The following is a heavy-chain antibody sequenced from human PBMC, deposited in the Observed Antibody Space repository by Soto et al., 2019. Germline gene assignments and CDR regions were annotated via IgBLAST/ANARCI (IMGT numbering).Heavy chain of an antibody. CDR3: ARLDTAMTSAYYYGMDV. J-gene: IGHJ6*02. D-gene: IGHD5-18*01. CDR2: TYPEDSQT. V-gene: IGHV5-51*01. Sequence: PGESLKISCKASGYSFTSYWIGWVRQISGKGLEWMGITYPEDSQTLYSPSFQGQVTISADKSISTAYLQWSSLKASDTAMYYCARLDTAMTSAYYYGMDVWGQGTTVTVSS. CDR1: GYSFTSYW.